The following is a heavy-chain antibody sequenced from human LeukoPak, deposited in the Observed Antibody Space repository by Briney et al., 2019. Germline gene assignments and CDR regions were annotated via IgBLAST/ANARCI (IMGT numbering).Heavy chain of an antibody. V-gene: IGHV5-10-1*01. Sequence: GESLMISCKGSRYSLTGNWSSWVRHMLGEGREWVVRIDPSDSYTNYSPSFQGHVTTSADKSISAAYLQWSSLKASDTAMYYSATQPRGYCSSTSCTRAFDIWGQGTMVTVSS. J-gene: IGHJ3*02. CDR1: RYSLTGNW. CDR3: ATQPRGYCSSTSCTRAFDI. D-gene: IGHD2-2*01. CDR2: IDPSDSYT.